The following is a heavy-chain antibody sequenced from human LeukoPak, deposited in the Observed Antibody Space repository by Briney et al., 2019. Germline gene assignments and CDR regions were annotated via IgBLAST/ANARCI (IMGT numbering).Heavy chain of an antibody. CDR1: GESFSYYY. CDR2: ITHSGPT. D-gene: IGHD4-17*01. Sequence: SETLSLTCAVYGESFSYYYWTWIRQPPGKGLEWIGEITHSGPTNYNPTLESRVTISIDMSKTQFSLKLNSVTAADSGVYYCVRAPPTVTNGYYFDRWGQGTLVTVSS. CDR3: VRAPPTVTNGYYFDR. J-gene: IGHJ4*02. V-gene: IGHV4-34*01.